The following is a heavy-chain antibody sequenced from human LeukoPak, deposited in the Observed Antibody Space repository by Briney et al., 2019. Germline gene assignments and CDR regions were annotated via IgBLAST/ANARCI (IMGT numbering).Heavy chain of an antibody. Sequence: TGGSLRLSCAASGFTFSSYSMNWVRQAPGKGLEWVSSISSSSSYIYYADSVKGRFTISRDNAKNSLYLQMNSLRAEDTAVYYCATGITTFGVVMGHDYWGQGTLVTVSS. CDR2: ISSSSSYI. J-gene: IGHJ4*02. V-gene: IGHV3-21*01. CDR3: ATGITTFGVVMGHDY. D-gene: IGHD3-3*01. CDR1: GFTFSSYS.